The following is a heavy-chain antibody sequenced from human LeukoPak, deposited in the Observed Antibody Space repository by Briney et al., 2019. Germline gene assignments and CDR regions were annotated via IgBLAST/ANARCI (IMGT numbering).Heavy chain of an antibody. Sequence: SVKVSCKASGGTFISYAISWVRQAPGQGLEWMGGIIPIFGTANYAQKFQGRVTITADESTSTAYMELSSLRSEDTAVYYCASEGYYDFWSGYSPNLNRYYYYGMDVWGQGTTVTVS. CDR2: IIPIFGTA. D-gene: IGHD3-3*01. J-gene: IGHJ6*02. CDR1: GGTFISYA. V-gene: IGHV1-69*01. CDR3: ASEGYYDFWSGYSPNLNRYYYYGMDV.